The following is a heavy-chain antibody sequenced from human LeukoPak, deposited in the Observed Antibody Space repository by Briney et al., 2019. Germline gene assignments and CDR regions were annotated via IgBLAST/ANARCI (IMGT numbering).Heavy chain of an antibody. Sequence: GGSLRLSCAASGFSFSTYSMNWVRQAPGKGLEWVSTTASSGSLYYADSVKGRFTISRDNAKNSLYLQMNSLRAEDTAVYHCTRHDFGASRAYDIWGQGTMVTVSS. V-gene: IGHV3-21*01. J-gene: IGHJ3*02. CDR3: TRHDFGASRAYDI. D-gene: IGHD4-17*01. CDR1: GFSFSTYS. CDR2: TASSGSL.